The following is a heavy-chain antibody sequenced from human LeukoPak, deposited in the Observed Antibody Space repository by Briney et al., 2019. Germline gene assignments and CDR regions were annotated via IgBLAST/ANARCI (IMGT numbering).Heavy chain of an antibody. CDR1: GFLFSSYE. CDR3: ARDSYYGGTQDY. V-gene: IGHV3-48*03. J-gene: IGHJ4*02. Sequence: GGSLRLSCAASGFLFSSYEMNWVRQAPGKGLEWVSYISTSGGTIYYADSMKGRFTISRDNAKNSLYLQMNSLRAEDTAVYYCARDSYYGGTQDYWGQGTLVTVSS. CDR2: ISTSGGTI. D-gene: IGHD4-23*01.